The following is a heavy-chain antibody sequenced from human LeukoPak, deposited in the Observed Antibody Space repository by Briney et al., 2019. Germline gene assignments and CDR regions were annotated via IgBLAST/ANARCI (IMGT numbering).Heavy chain of an antibody. D-gene: IGHD2-15*01. CDR2: IYTSGST. Sequence: SQTLSLTCTVSGGSISSGSYYWSWIRQPAGKGLEWIGRIYTSGSTNYNPSLKSRVTISVDTSKNQFSLKLSSVTAADTAVYYCARDRCNGGSCYPWYFDLWGRGTLVTVSS. V-gene: IGHV4-61*02. CDR1: GGSISSGSYY. J-gene: IGHJ2*01. CDR3: ARDRCNGGSCYPWYFDL.